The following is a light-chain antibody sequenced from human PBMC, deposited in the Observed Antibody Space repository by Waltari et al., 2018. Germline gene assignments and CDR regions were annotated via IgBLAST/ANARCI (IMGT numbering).Light chain of an antibody. Sequence: SFVLTPAPSVSVAPGQTARITCGGNNIGAYGAGWYQQHPGQATVLVVYDNSDRPSGIPERFSGSSSANTATLTISRVEAGDEADYYCQVWAGSDYDVAFGGGTKL. CDR1: NIGAYG. V-gene: IGLV3-21*02. CDR2: DNS. J-gene: IGLJ2*01. CDR3: QVWAGSDYDVA.